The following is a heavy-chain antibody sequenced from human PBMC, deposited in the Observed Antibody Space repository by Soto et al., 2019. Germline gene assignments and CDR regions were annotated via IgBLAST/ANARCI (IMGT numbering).Heavy chain of an antibody. D-gene: IGHD1-26*01. V-gene: IGHV4-39*01. CDR2: IYYSGST. CDR1: GGSISSSSYY. J-gene: IGHJ4*02. CDR3: ATEVNIVGPPGY. Sequence: SETLSLTCTVSGGSISSSSYYWGWIRQPPGKGLEWIGSIYYSGSTYYNPSLKSRVTISVDTSKNQFSLKLSSVTAADTAVYYCATEVNIVGPPGYWGQGTLVTVSS.